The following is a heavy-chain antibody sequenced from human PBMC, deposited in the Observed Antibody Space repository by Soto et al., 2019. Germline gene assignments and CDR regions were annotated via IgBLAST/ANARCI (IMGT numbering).Heavy chain of an antibody. Sequence: EVQLVESGGGLVQPGGSLRLSCAASGFTFSSYGMHWVRQAPGKGLVWVSRINSDGSSTSYADSVKGRFTISRDNAKNTLYLQMNSLRAEDTAVYYCARDRGWFGEVPFDYWGQGTLVTVSS. V-gene: IGHV3-74*01. CDR2: INSDGSST. CDR3: ARDRGWFGEVPFDY. CDR1: GFTFSSYG. D-gene: IGHD3-10*01. J-gene: IGHJ4*02.